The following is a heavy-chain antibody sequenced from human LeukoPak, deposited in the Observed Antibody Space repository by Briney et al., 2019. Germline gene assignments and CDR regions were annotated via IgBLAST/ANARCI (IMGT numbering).Heavy chain of an antibody. J-gene: IGHJ3*01. V-gene: IGHV3-74*01. Sequence: GGSLRLSCAASGFTFRSYWMYWVRQVPGKGLEYVSRIDNDGSGTTYASSVKGRFTISRDNGNNGVFLQMNSLRAEDTAMYYRARGGPDHAFDVWGQGTMVTVSS. CDR1: GFTFRSYW. CDR2: IDNDGSGT. D-gene: IGHD1-14*01. CDR3: ARGGPDHAFDV.